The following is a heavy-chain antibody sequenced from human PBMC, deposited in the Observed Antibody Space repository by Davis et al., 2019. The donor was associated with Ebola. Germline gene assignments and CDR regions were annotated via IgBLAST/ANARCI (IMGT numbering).Heavy chain of an antibody. V-gene: IGHV1-18*01. CDR1: GVSINNYA. CDR3: TTPGGQDSGYDVFDI. J-gene: IGHJ3*02. CDR2: ITIYNGVR. D-gene: IGHD5-12*01. Sequence: ASVKVSCKVSGVSINNYAITWVRQAPGQGLQWLGWITIYNGVRKYAQRFQGRLTMTTDTSTTTAYMELRSLRSDDTALYYCTTPGGQDSGYDVFDIWGQGTMVTVSS.